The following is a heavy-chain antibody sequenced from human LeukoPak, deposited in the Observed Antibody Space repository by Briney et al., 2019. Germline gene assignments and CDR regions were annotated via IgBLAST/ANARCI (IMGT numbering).Heavy chain of an antibody. Sequence: SETLSLTCTVSGGSIGSYYWGWIRQPPGKGLEWIGSISYSGSTYYNPSLKSRVTISVDRSKNQFSLKLSSVTAADTAVYYCARARDSSGYYSDAFDIWGQGTMVTVSS. J-gene: IGHJ3*02. D-gene: IGHD3-22*01. CDR1: GGSIGSYY. V-gene: IGHV4-39*07. CDR3: ARARDSSGYYSDAFDI. CDR2: ISYSGST.